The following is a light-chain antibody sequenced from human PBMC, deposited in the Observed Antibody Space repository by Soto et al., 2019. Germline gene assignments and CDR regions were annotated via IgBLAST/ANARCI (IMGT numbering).Light chain of an antibody. Sequence: DVQLTQSPSFMSLSAGDRVTITWRASQGISNSLAWYQQKPGKAPKLLIYSASTLQSGVPSRFSGGFSGTEFTLTISSLQPEDFAVYYCQQLYRYPITFGQGTRLEIK. CDR2: SAS. CDR3: QQLYRYPIT. J-gene: IGKJ5*01. V-gene: IGKV1-9*01. CDR1: QGISNS.